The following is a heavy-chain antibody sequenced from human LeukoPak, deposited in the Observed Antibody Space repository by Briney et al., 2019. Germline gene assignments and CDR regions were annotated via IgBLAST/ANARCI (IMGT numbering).Heavy chain of an antibody. D-gene: IGHD1-26*01. J-gene: IGHJ4*02. V-gene: IGHV3-30*03. Sequence: PGGSLRLSCAASGFTFSSYGMHWVRQAPGKGLEWVAVISYDGTNKYYADSVKGRFTTSRDNSKNTLYLQMNSLRAEDTAIYYCASQRSGSYYICTDWGQGTLVTVSS. CDR1: GFTFSSYG. CDR2: ISYDGTNK. CDR3: ASQRSGSYYICTD.